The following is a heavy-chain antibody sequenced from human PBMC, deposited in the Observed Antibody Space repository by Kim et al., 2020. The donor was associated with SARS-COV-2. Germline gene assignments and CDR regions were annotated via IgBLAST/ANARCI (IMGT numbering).Heavy chain of an antibody. CDR2: IIPIFGTA. CDR3: ARDRASWGSSTSHTGVGWFDP. D-gene: IGHD2-2*01. CDR1: GGTFSSYA. V-gene: IGHV1-69*13. Sequence: SVKVSCKASGGTFSSYAISWVRQAPGQGLEWMGGIIPIFGTANYAQKFQGRVTITADESTSTAYMELSSLRSEDTAVYYCARDRASWGSSTSHTGVGWFDPWGQGTLVTVSS. J-gene: IGHJ5*02.